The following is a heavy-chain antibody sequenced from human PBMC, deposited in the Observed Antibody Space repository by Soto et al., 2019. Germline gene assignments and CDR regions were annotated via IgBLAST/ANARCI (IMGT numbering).Heavy chain of an antibody. CDR1: GGSISSYY. CDR3: ARIPLTGDYYYYMDV. D-gene: IGHD7-27*01. J-gene: IGHJ6*03. CDR2: IYYSGST. V-gene: IGHV4-59*01. Sequence: SETLSLTCTVSGGSISSYYWSWIRQPPGKGLEWIGYIYYSGSTNYNPSLKSRVTISVDTSKNQFSLKLSSVTAADTAVYYCARIPLTGDYYYYMDVWGKGTTVTVSS.